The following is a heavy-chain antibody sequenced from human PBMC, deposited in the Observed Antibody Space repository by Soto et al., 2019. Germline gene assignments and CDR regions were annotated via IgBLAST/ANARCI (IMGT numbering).Heavy chain of an antibody. J-gene: IGHJ6*02. Sequence: EASVKVSCKVSGYTLTELSMHWVRQAPGKGLEWMGGFDPEDGETIYAQKFQGRVTMTEDTSTDTAYMELSSLRSEDTAVYYCATENMEPPNNYYYYGMDVWGQGTTVTVSS. CDR1: GYTLTELS. D-gene: IGHD1-1*01. CDR3: ATENMEPPNNYYYYGMDV. CDR2: FDPEDGET. V-gene: IGHV1-24*01.